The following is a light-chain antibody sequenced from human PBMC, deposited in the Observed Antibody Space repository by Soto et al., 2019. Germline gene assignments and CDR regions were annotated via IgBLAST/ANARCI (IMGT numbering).Light chain of an antibody. CDR1: QSISSY. CDR2: AAS. J-gene: IGKJ1*01. Sequence: DIQMYQSPSSLSASVVDIVTITLLASQSISSYLNWYQQKPGKAPKLLIYAASSLQSGVPSRFSGSGSGTDFTLTISSLQPEDFATYYCQQSYSTLWTFGQGTKVDIK. CDR3: QQSYSTLWT. V-gene: IGKV1-39*01.